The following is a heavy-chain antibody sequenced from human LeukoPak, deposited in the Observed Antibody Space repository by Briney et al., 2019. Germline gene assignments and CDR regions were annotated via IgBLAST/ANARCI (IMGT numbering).Heavy chain of an antibody. D-gene: IGHD7-27*01. CDR1: GGSISSYY. V-gene: IGHV4-59*01. J-gene: IGHJ4*02. Sequence: SETLSLTCTVSGGSISSYYWSWIRQPPGKGLEWIGYIYYSGSTNYNPSLKSRVTISVDTSKNQFSLKPSSVTAADTAVYYCARVSPANWGSVYFDYWGQGTLVTVSS. CDR3: ARVSPANWGSVYFDY. CDR2: IYYSGST.